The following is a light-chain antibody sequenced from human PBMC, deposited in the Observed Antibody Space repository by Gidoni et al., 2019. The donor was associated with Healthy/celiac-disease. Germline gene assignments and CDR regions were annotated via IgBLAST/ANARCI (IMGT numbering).Light chain of an antibody. CDR2: QDS. CDR3: QAWDSSTHVV. CDR1: KLGDKY. J-gene: IGLJ2*01. V-gene: IGLV3-1*01. Sequence: SYELTQPHSVSVSPGQTASIPCSGDKLGDKYACWYQQKPGQSPVLVIYQDSKRPSGIPERFSGSNSGNTATLTISGTQAMDEADYYCQAWDSSTHVVVGGGTKLTVL.